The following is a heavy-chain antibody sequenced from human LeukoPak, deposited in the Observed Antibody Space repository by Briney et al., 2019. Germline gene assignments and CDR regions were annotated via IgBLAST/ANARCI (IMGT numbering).Heavy chain of an antibody. CDR1: GYTLTELS. D-gene: IGHD6-13*01. Sequence: ASVKVSCKVSGYTLTELSMHWVRQAPGQGLEWMGIINPSGGSTSYAQKFQGRVTMTRDTSTSTVYMELSSLRSEDTAVYYCARGRYSSSWYSGYYYYGMDVWGQGTTVTVSS. J-gene: IGHJ6*02. V-gene: IGHV1-46*01. CDR2: INPSGGST. CDR3: ARGRYSSSWYSGYYYYGMDV.